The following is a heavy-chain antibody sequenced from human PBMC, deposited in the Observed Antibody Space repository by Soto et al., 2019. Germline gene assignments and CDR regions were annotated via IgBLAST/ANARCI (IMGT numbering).Heavy chain of an antibody. Sequence: QVQLQESGPGLVKPSQTLSLTCSVSGGSISSGGYYWSWIRQHPGKGLEWIGYIYFSGSTYYNPSLKSRVTISVDTSKNQCSLKLSSVTAADTAVYCCARESRAGAFDIWGQGTMVTVSS. CDR3: ARESRAGAFDI. V-gene: IGHV4-31*03. J-gene: IGHJ3*02. D-gene: IGHD2-2*01. CDR2: IYFSGST. CDR1: GGSISSGGYY.